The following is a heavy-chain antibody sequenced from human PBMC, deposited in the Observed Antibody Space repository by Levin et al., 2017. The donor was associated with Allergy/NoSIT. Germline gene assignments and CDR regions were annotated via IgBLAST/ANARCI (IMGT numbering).Heavy chain of an antibody. J-gene: IGHJ5*02. CDR2: LYDSGST. V-gene: IGHV4-59*01. Sequence: SQTLSLTCTVSGDSISSYHWNWLRQPPGKELEWIGCLYDSGSTKYNPSLKSRVTISVDATKNQFSLKLSSVTAADTAVYYCARDQGSSGWYGWIDRWGQGTLVTVSS. CDR3: ARDQGSSGWYGWIDR. CDR1: GDSISSYH. D-gene: IGHD6-19*01.